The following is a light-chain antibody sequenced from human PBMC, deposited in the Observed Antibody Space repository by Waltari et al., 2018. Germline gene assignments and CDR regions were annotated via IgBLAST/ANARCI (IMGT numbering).Light chain of an antibody. CDR2: EVS. V-gene: IGLV2-23*02. CDR1: SSAVGKYDL. J-gene: IGLJ1*01. Sequence: QSVLTQHASVSESPGQSVTISCTGTSSAVGKYDLVSWYQQQQGKAPKVLIHEVSKRPAGVSNRVSGSKSGNTSSLTIPGLQAEDEDYYYCCSYASNDTFFYVFEVGTKVTVL. CDR3: CSYASNDTFFYV.